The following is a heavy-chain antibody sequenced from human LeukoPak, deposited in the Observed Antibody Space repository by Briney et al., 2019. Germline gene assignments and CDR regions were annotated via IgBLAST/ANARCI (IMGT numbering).Heavy chain of an antibody. D-gene: IGHD3-9*01. Sequence: PGGSLRLSCAASGFTFSAYTMNWVRQAPGKGLEWVSAVSSNSAYIYYADSLRGRFTISRDKAKSLLYLQINSLRADDTAVYYCAREGGRRRASNFDWFDPWGQGTLVTVSS. V-gene: IGHV3-21*04. CDR2: VSSNSAYI. CDR3: AREGGRRRASNFDWFDP. CDR1: GFTFSAYT. J-gene: IGHJ5*02.